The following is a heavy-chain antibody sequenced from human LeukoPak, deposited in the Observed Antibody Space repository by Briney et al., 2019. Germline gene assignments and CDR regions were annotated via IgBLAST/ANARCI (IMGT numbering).Heavy chain of an antibody. CDR2: IKEDGSAQ. V-gene: IGHV3-7*01. CDR3: AKDWMGAPYFDY. D-gene: IGHD1-26*01. J-gene: IGHJ4*02. CDR1: GFTFSRDW. Sequence: GGSPRPSCVASGFTFSRDWMSWVRQAPGKGLEWVANIKEDGSAQYYADSVKGRFTISRDNSKNTLYLQMNSLRAENTAVYYCAKDWMGAPYFDYWGQGTLVTVSS.